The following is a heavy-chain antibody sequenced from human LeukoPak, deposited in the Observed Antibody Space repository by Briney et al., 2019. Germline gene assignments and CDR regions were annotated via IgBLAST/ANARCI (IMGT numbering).Heavy chain of an antibody. CDR1: GFSISSYY. CDR2: IHTSGTT. Sequence: PSETLSLTCTVSGFSISSYYWTWVRQPAGKGLEWIGRIHTSGTTNHNPPLKTRGTMSVDTSNNHFSLKLSYVTAADTAVYYCARETEVPGGRSWDFWGQGTLVTVSS. CDR3: ARETEVPGGRSWDF. D-gene: IGHD6-19*01. V-gene: IGHV4-4*07. J-gene: IGHJ4*02.